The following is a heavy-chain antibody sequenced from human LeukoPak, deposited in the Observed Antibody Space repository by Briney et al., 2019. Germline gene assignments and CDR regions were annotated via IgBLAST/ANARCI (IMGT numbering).Heavy chain of an antibody. D-gene: IGHD3-22*01. J-gene: IGHJ5*02. CDR3: ARRGYDSESDP. CDR2: IYYSGST. V-gene: IGHV4-59*08. CDR1: GGSISSYY. Sequence: SETLSLTCTVSGGSISSYYWSWIRQPPGKGLEWIGYIYYSGSTNYNPSLKSRVTISVDTSKNQFSLKLSSVTAADTAVYYCARRGYDSESDPWGQGTLVTVSS.